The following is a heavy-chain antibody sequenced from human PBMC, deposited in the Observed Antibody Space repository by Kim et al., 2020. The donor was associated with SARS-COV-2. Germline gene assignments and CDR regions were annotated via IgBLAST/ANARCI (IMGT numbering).Heavy chain of an antibody. J-gene: IGHJ4*02. CDR2: INPGSTYR. V-gene: IGHV3-21*01. CDR1: GFMFSNYI. Sequence: GGSLRLSCTTSGFMFSNYIMIWVRQAPGKGLEWVASINPGSTYRYHADSVKGRFSISRDDAKNSLFLQMNSLRVVDTPVYYGAKEGVAGSGPPGASSFDSWGRGVAVTVSS. CDR3: AKEGVAGSGPPGASSFDS. D-gene: IGHD2-8*02.